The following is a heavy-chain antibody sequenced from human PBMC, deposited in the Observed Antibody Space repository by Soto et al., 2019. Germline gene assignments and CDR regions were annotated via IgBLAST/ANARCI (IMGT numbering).Heavy chain of an antibody. CDR2: INPSGGST. CDR1: GYTFTSYY. CDR3: ARDTPTYYYDSRGYHNFAY. Sequence: ASVKVSCKASGYTFTSYYMHWVRQAPGQGLEWMGIINPSGGSTSYAQKFQGRVTMTRDTSTSTVYMELSSLRSEDTAVYYCARDTPTYYYDSRGYHNFAYWGQGTLVTVSS. J-gene: IGHJ4*02. D-gene: IGHD3-22*01. V-gene: IGHV1-46*01.